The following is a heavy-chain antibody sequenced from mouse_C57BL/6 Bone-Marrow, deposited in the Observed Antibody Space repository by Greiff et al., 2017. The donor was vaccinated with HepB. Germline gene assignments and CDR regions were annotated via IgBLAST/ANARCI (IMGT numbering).Heavy chain of an antibody. V-gene: IGHV1-54*01. CDR2: INPGSGGT. CDR3: ARRYYGSNDY. Sequence: QVQLQQSGAELVRPGTSVKVSCKASGYAFTNYLIEWVKQRPGQGLEWIGVINPGSGGTNYNEKFKGKATLTADKSSSTAYMQLSSLTSEDSAVYFCARRYYGSNDYWGQGTTLTVSS. D-gene: IGHD1-1*01. J-gene: IGHJ2*01. CDR1: GYAFTNYL.